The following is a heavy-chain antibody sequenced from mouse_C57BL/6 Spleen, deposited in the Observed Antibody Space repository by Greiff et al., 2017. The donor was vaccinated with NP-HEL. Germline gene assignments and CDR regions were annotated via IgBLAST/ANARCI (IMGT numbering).Heavy chain of an antibody. CDR3: VSYGRNYAMDY. J-gene: IGHJ4*01. CDR2: IRSKSNNYAT. Sequence: EVKLVESGGGLVQPKGSLKLSCAASGFSFNTYAMSWVRQAPGKGLEWVARIRSKSNNYATYYADSVKDRFTISRDDSESMLYLQMNNLKTEDTAMYYCVSYGRNYAMDYWGQGTSVTVSS. D-gene: IGHD1-1*01. V-gene: IGHV10-1*01. CDR1: GFSFNTYA.